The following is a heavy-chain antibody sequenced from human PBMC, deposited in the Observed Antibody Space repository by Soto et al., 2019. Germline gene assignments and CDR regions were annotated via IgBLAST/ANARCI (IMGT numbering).Heavy chain of an antibody. Sequence: GGSLRLSCAASGFTFSSYAMSWVRQAPGKGLEWVSAISGSGGSTYYADSVKGRFTISRDNSKNTLYLQMNSLRAEDTAVYYGAKGVTYYYDSSGYYPTGWGQGTLVTVSS. J-gene: IGHJ4*02. CDR3: AKGVTYYYDSSGYYPTG. CDR1: GFTFSSYA. CDR2: ISGSGGST. D-gene: IGHD3-22*01. V-gene: IGHV3-23*01.